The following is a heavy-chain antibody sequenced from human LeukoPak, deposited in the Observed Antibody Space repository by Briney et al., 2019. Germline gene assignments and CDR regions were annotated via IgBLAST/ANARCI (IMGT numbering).Heavy chain of an antibody. V-gene: IGHV3-9*01. D-gene: IGHD6-13*01. CDR1: GFTFDDYA. Sequence: PGRSLRLSCAASGFTFDDYAMHWVRQAPGKGLEWVSGISWNSGSIGYADSVKGRFTISRDNAKNSLYLQMNSLRAEDTALYYCARGEVGYRHFDYWGQGTLVTVSS. CDR3: ARGEVGYRHFDY. CDR2: ISWNSGSI. J-gene: IGHJ4*02.